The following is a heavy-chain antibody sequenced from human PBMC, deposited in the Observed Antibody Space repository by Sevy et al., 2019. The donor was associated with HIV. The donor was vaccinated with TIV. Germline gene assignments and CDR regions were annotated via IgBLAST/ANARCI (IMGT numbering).Heavy chain of an antibody. D-gene: IGHD2-8*02. V-gene: IGHV4-4*07. J-gene: IGHJ4*02. CDR3: ARDTGKNY. CDR1: GASITTYY. CDR2: MHSGGNT. Sequence: GSLRLSCTVSGASITTYYWSWFRQPAGKGLGWIGRMHSGGNTNYNPSLQGRVTMSLDTSKNQFSLTLDFVTAADAAVYYCARDTGKNYWGQGILVTVSS.